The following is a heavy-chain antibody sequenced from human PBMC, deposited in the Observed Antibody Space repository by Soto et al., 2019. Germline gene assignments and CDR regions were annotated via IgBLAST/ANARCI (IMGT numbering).Heavy chain of an antibody. V-gene: IGHV1-18*04. Sequence: ASVKVSCKASGYTFTDYGISWVRQAPGQGLEWMGWISTYNGNTVYAQKIQGRVTMTTDTSTSTAYVELRSLRSDDTAVYYCAREEGISDWHAFDYWGQGTLVTVSS. D-gene: IGHD6-19*01. CDR2: ISTYNGNT. J-gene: IGHJ4*02. CDR3: AREEGISDWHAFDY. CDR1: GYTFTDYG.